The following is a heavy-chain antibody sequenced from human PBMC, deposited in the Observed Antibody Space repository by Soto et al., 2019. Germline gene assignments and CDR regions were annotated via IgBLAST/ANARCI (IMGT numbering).Heavy chain of an antibody. CDR1: GFTFSSYS. CDR3: ARDRLGSSSHDY. D-gene: IGHD6-6*01. J-gene: IGHJ4*02. V-gene: IGHV3-21*02. Sequence: EVQLVESGGGLVKPGGSMRLSCAASGFTFSSYSMNWVRQAPGKGLEWVSSISSSSHYIYYADSVKGRFTISRDNAKNSLYLQMISLRADDTAVYYCARDRLGSSSHDYWGQGTLVTVSS. CDR2: ISSSSHYI.